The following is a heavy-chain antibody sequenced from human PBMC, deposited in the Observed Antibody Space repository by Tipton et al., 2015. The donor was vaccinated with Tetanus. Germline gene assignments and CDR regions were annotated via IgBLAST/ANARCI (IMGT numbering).Heavy chain of an antibody. CDR3: AREVVRGGRTDY. J-gene: IGHJ4*02. V-gene: IGHV4-34*01. D-gene: IGHD3-10*01. Sequence: TLSLTCAVYGGSFSGYYWSWIRQPPGKGLEWIGEINHSGSTNYNPSLKSRVTISVDTSKNQFSLKLSSVTAADTAVYYCAREVVRGGRTDYWGQGTLVTVSS. CDR1: GGSFSGYY. CDR2: INHSGST.